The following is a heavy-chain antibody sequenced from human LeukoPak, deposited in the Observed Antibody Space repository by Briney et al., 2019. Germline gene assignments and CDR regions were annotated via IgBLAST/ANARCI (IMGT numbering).Heavy chain of an antibody. J-gene: IGHJ3*02. CDR3: AREPSYCSSTSYYAFDI. Sequence: PGGSLRLSCAASGFTFSDYYMSWIRQAPGKGLEWVSYISSSGSTIYYADSVKGRFTISRDNAKNSLYLQMNSLRAEDTAVYYCAREPSYCSSTSYYAFDIWGQGTMVTVSS. V-gene: IGHV3-11*01. CDR2: ISSSGSTI. D-gene: IGHD2-2*01. CDR1: GFTFSDYY.